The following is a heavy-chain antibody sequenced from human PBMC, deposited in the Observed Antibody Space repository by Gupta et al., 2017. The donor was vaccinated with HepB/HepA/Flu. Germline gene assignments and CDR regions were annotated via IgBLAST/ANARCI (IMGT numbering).Heavy chain of an antibody. CDR2: SLYSGIT. Sequence: QVQLQASGPGLVKPSETLSLTCTVAGGSTSSYYWSWIRQPPGKGLEWIGYSLYSGITNSNPSLKSRVTISVDTSKNQFSLKLSSVTAADTAVYYCARTGGKTEARYLQYWGQGTLVTVSS. D-gene: IGHD3-16*01. CDR3: ARTGGKTEARYLQY. CDR1: GGSTSSYY. J-gene: IGHJ1*01. V-gene: IGHV4-59*08.